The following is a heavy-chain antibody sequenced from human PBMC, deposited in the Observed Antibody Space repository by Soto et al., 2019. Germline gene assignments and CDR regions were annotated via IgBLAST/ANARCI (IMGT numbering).Heavy chain of an antibody. J-gene: IGHJ6*02. CDR3: ARVTMVRGVYYYGMDV. D-gene: IGHD3-10*01. V-gene: IGHV1-69*06. Sequence: SVKVSCKASGGTFSSYAISWVRQAPGQGLEWMGGIIPIFGTANYAQKFQGRVTITADKSTSTAYMELSSLRSEDTAVYYCARVTMVRGVYYYGMDVWGQGTTVTVSS. CDR2: IIPIFGTA. CDR1: GGTFSSYA.